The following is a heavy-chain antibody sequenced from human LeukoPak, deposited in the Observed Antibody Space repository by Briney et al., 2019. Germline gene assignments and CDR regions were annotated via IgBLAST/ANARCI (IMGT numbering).Heavy chain of an antibody. J-gene: IGHJ4*02. V-gene: IGHV1-2*02. CDR3: ASGTTMIAKEVGLFHY. D-gene: IGHD3-22*01. Sequence: ASVKVSCKASGYTFTRYYMQWVRQAPGQGVEWRGWMNPNSGGTNYAQKFQGRVTMTRDTSISTAYMELSRLRSDDTAVYYCASGTTMIAKEVGLFHYWGQGTLVTVSS. CDR2: MNPNSGGT. CDR1: GYTFTRYY.